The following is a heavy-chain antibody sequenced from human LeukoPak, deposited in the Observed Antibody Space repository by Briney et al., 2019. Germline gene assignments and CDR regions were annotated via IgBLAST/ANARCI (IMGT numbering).Heavy chain of an antibody. D-gene: IGHD4-17*01. V-gene: IGHV4-31*03. CDR3: ARDNYGDYPSGNYGMDV. CDR1: GGSISSGGYY. CDR2: IYYSGST. Sequence: PSETLSLTCTVSGGSISSGGYYWSWIRQHPGTGLEWIGYIYYSGSTYYNPSLKSRVTISVDTSKNQFSLKLSSVTAADTAVYYCARDNYGDYPSGNYGMDVWGQGTTVTVSS. J-gene: IGHJ6*02.